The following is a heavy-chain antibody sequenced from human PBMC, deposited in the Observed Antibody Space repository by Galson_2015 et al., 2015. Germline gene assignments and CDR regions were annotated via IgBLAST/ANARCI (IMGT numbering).Heavy chain of an antibody. Sequence: ETLSLTCAVYGGSFSGYYWSWIRQPPGKGLEWIGEINHSGSTNYNPSLKSRVTISVDTSKNQFSLKLSSVTAADTAVYYCARGSGIAAAGTLGGWFDPWGQGTLVTVSS. V-gene: IGHV4-34*01. D-gene: IGHD6-13*01. CDR2: INHSGST. CDR1: GGSFSGYY. J-gene: IGHJ5*02. CDR3: ARGSGIAAAGTLGGWFDP.